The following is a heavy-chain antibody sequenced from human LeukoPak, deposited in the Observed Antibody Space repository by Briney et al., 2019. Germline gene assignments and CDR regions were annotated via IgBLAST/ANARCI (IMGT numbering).Heavy chain of an antibody. J-gene: IGHJ4*02. CDR3: ARVFSRITIFGVVTPYYFDY. V-gene: IGHV1-8*03. CDR1: GYTFTSYD. CDR2: MNPNSGNT. D-gene: IGHD3-3*01. Sequence: ASVKVSCKASGYTFTSYDINWVRQATGQGLEWTGWMNPNSGNTGYAQKFQGRVTITRNTSISTAYMELSSLRSEDTAVYYCARVFSRITIFGVVTPYYFDYWGQGTLVTVSS.